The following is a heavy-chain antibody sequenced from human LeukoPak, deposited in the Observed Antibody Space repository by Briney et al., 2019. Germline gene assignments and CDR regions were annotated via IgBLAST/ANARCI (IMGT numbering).Heavy chain of an antibody. CDR1: GGSISGYY. CDR2: IYYSGST. V-gene: IGHV4-59*01. D-gene: IGHD4-23*01. J-gene: IGHJ2*01. CDR3: ARSVVTLYWYFDL. Sequence: SETLSLTCTVSGGSISGYYYNWIRQPPGKGLEWIGYIYYSGSTNYNPSLKSRVTISLNTSKNQFSLKLSSVTTADTAVYYCARSVVTLYWYFDLWGRGTLVTVSS.